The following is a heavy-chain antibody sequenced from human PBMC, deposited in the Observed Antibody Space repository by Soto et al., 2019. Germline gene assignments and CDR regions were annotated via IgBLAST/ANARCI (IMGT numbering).Heavy chain of an antibody. CDR2: IYWDDDK. V-gene: IGHV2-5*02. D-gene: IGHD6-6*01. CDR1: GFSLSTSGVG. J-gene: IGHJ4*02. CDR3: AHRLETGIEGIRSSGPFDY. Sequence: SGPTLVKPTQTLTLTCTFSGFSLSTSGVGVGWIRQPPGKALEWLALIYWDDDKSYSLSLKVRLTITKDTSKNQVVLTMTNMDPVDTATYYCAHRLETGIEGIRSSGPFDYWGQGTLVTVSS.